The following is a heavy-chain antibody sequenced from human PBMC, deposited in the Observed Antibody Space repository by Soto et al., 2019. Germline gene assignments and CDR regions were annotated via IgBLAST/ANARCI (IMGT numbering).Heavy chain of an antibody. CDR3: ARDYIAVAGRWFDP. CDR2: IYYSGST. V-gene: IGHV4-39*02. CDR1: VGSIISSSYY. J-gene: IGHJ5*02. D-gene: IGHD6-19*01. Sequence: SETLSLTCTFSVGSIISSSYYWGWIRQPPGKGLEWIGSIYYSGSTYYNPSLKSRVTISVDTSKNQFSLKLSSVTAADTAVYYCARDYIAVAGRWFDPWGQGTLVTVSS.